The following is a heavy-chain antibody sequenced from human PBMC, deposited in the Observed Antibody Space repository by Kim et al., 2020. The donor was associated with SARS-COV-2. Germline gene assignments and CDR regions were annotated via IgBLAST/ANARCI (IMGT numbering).Heavy chain of an antibody. CDR3: ATGWYCDN. D-gene: IGHD2-15*01. Sequence: SATSTYYGDFVKGRFTISRDNSKNTFFLDLSSLRVEDTAVYYCATGWYCDNWGQGTLVTVSS. V-gene: IGHV3-23*01. CDR2: SATST. J-gene: IGHJ4*02.